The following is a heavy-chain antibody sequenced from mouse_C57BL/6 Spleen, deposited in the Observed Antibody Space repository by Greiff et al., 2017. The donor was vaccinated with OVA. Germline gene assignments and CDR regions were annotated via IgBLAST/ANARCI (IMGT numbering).Heavy chain of an antibody. V-gene: IGHV1-20*01. J-gene: IGHJ1*03. Sequence: EVQLQQSGPELVKPGDSVKISCKASGYSFTGYFMNWVMQSHGKSLEWIRRINPYNGDTFYNQKFKGKATLTVDKSSSTAHMELRSLTSEDSAVYYCARQLQDWYFDVWGTGTTVTVSS. CDR2: INPYNGDT. D-gene: IGHD2-1*01. CDR3: ARQLQDWYFDV. CDR1: GYSFTGYF.